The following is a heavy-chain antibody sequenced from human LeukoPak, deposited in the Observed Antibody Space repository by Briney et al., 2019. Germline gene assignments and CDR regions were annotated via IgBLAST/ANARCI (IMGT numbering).Heavy chain of an antibody. D-gene: IGHD6-13*01. V-gene: IGHV3-53*01. CDR1: GFSVSSNY. CDR2: MYSGGTT. CDR3: ARGPSITWYLD. Sequence: GGSLRLSCAASGFSVSSNYMTWVRQAPGKGLEWVSVMYSGGTTYYADSVKGRFTTSRDSSKNTLYLQMNSLRAEDTAMYYCARGPSITWYLDWGQGTLVTVSS. J-gene: IGHJ4*02.